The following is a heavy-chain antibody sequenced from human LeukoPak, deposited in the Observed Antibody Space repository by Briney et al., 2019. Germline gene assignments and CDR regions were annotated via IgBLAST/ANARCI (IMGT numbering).Heavy chain of an antibody. V-gene: IGHV4-30-4*01. Sequence: SETLSLTCTVSGGSISSGDYYWSWIRQPPGKGLEWIGYIYYSGSTYYNPSLKSRVTISVATSKNQFSLKLSSVTAADTAVYYCARDPVIRYYYDSSGYRGSDWFDPWGQGTLVTVSS. CDR1: GGSISSGDYY. CDR3: ARDPVIRYYYDSSGYRGSDWFDP. J-gene: IGHJ5*02. CDR2: IYYSGST. D-gene: IGHD3-22*01.